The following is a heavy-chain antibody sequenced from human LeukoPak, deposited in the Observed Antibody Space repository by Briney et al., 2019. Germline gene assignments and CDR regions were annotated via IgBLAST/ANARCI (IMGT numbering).Heavy chain of an antibody. CDR3: ARAPVSYYYYYMDV. CDR2: IYTSGRT. Sequence: SQTLSLTCTVSGGSISSGSYYWSWIRQPAGKGLEWIGRIYTSGRTNYNPSLKSRVTISVDTSKNQFSLKLSSVTAADTAVYYCARAPVSYYYYYMDVWGKGTTVTASS. V-gene: IGHV4-61*02. CDR1: GGSISSGSYY. J-gene: IGHJ6*03.